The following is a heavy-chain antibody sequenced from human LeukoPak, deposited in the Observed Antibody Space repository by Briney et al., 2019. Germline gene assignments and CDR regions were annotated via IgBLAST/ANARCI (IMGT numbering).Heavy chain of an antibody. CDR3: ARPDCSGGSCQGSYYYYYGMDV. V-gene: IGHV1-8*01. J-gene: IGHJ6*02. Sequence: ASVKVSCKASRYTFTSYDINWVRQATGQGLEWMGWMNPNSGNTGYAQKFQGRVTMTRNTSISTAYMELSSLRSEDTAVYYCARPDCSGGSCQGSYYYYYGMDVWGQGTTVTVSS. CDR1: RYTFTSYD. CDR2: MNPNSGNT. D-gene: IGHD2-15*01.